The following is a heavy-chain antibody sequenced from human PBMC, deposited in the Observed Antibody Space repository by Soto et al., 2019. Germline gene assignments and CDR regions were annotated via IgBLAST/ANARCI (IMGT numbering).Heavy chain of an antibody. J-gene: IGHJ4*02. D-gene: IGHD4-17*01. V-gene: IGHV3-9*01. CDR1: GFTFDDYA. Sequence: EVQLVESGGGLVQPGRSLRLSCAASGFTFDDYAMHWVRQAPGKGLEWVSVISWNSGSIGYADSVKGRFTISRDNAKNSLYLQMNSLRAEDTALYYCAKDTSGDYGFFDYWGQGTLVTVSS. CDR3: AKDTSGDYGFFDY. CDR2: ISWNSGSI.